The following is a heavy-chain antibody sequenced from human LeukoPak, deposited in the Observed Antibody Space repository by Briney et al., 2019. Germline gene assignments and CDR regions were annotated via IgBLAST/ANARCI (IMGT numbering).Heavy chain of an antibody. D-gene: IGHD1-1*01. V-gene: IGHV4-30-4*08. J-gene: IGHJ3*02. Sequence: SQTLSLACTVSGGSISSGDYYWSWIRQPPGKGLEWIGYIYYSGSTYYNPSLKSRVTISVDTSKNQFSLKLSSVTAADTAVYYCARNAHMDAFDIWGQGTMVTVSS. CDR3: ARNAHMDAFDI. CDR2: IYYSGST. CDR1: GGSISSGDYY.